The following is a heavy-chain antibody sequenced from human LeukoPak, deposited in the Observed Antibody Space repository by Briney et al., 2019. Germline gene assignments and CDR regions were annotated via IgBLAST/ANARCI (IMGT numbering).Heavy chain of an antibody. D-gene: IGHD1-14*01. J-gene: IGHJ3*02. CDR3: ARPGGRRFDT. V-gene: IGHV4-38-2*01. CDR1: GYSISSGYY. Sequence: KPSETLSLTCAVSGYSISSGYYWGWIRQPPGEGLEWIGSIYHSGSTYYNPSLKSRVTISVDTSKNQFSLKLSSVTAADTAVYYCARPGGRRFDTWRQGTMVTVSS. CDR2: IYHSGST.